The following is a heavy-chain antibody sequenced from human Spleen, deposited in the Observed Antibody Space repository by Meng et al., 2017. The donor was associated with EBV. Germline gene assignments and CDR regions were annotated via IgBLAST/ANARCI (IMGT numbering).Heavy chain of an antibody. Sequence: QVEGGQSGAGVKKPGSSVKVSCWTSGGTFRSDAVSWVRQAPGQGLEWMGGLIPMSGAPHYAQKFQDRVTITADESTSTHYMDLSGLRSEDTAVYYCASESGRGFTPDYWGQGTLVTVSS. J-gene: IGHJ4*02. CDR3: ASESGRGFTPDY. V-gene: IGHV1-69*12. CDR1: GGTFRSDA. D-gene: IGHD3-10*01. CDR2: LIPMSGAP.